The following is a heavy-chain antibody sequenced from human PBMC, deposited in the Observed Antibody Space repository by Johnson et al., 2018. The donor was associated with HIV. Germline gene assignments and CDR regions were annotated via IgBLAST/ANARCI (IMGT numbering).Heavy chain of an antibody. J-gene: IGHJ3*02. CDR2: ISYDGSNK. V-gene: IGHV3-30*18. D-gene: IGHD3-22*01. Sequence: QVQLVESGGGVVQPGRSLRLSCAASGFTLSTYGMHWVRQAPGKGLEWVAVISYDGSNKYYADSVKGRFTTSRDNSKNTLYLQMNILRSEDTAGYSCAKDRYIKGVSTGFSICGHGTMVTVSS. CDR3: AKDRYIKGVSTGFSI. CDR1: GFTLSTYG.